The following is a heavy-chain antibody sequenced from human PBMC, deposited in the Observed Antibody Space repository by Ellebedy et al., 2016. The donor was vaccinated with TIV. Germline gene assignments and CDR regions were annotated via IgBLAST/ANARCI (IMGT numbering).Heavy chain of an antibody. V-gene: IGHV3-7*01. Sequence: PGGSLRLSCAASGFSFRSYWMSWVRQAPGKGLEWVANIYQDGGVQYYVDSVKGRFTISRDHADNSLFLQLNSLRAEDTAVYYCARRGSYGDYAVQINSWFDTWGRGTLVAVSS. J-gene: IGHJ5*02. CDR1: GFSFRSYW. CDR2: IYQDGGVQ. D-gene: IGHD4-17*01. CDR3: ARRGSYGDYAVQINSWFDT.